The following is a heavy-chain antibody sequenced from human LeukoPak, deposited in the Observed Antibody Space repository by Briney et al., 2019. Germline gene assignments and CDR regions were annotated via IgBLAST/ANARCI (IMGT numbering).Heavy chain of an antibody. Sequence: TTSETLSLTCAVYGGSFSKYYWTWIHQPPGKGLECIGEINHSGSTSYNPSLKSRVTMSVDTSSNQFSLKLSSVTAADTAVYCARVSVTNGWTFDSWGQGTLVTVSS. J-gene: IGHJ4*02. CDR2: INHSGST. V-gene: IGHV4-34*01. D-gene: IGHD5-18*01. CDR3: ARVSVTNGWTFDS. CDR1: GGSFSKYY.